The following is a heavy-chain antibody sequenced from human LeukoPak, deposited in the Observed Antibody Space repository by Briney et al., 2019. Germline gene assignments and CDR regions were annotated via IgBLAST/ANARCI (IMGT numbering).Heavy chain of an antibody. Sequence: GGSLRLSCAASGFNFTSYAMGWVRQAPGKGLEWVSDLSVSGDRTYHADSVKGRFTISRDNSKNTLYLQMNSLRAEDTAVYYCARNPQSSQQLASYWGQGTLVTVSS. CDR2: LSVSGDRT. J-gene: IGHJ4*02. CDR1: GFNFTSYA. CDR3: ARNPQSSQQLASY. D-gene: IGHD6-13*01. V-gene: IGHV3-23*01.